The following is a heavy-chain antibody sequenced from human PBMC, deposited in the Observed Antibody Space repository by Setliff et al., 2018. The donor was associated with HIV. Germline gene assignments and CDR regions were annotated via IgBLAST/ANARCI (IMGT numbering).Heavy chain of an antibody. Sequence: SETLSLTCTVSGGSISSGSYYWSWIRQPAGKGLEWIGHIYTSGSTNYNPSLKSRVTISVDTSKNQFSLKLSSATAADTAVYYCARAEQWLVIDAFDIWGQGTMVTVSS. CDR2: IYTSGST. D-gene: IGHD6-19*01. V-gene: IGHV4-61*09. CDR1: GGSISSGSYY. CDR3: ARAEQWLVIDAFDI. J-gene: IGHJ3*02.